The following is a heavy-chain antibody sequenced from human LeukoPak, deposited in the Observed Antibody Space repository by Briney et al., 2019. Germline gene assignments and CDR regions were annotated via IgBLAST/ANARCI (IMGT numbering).Heavy chain of an antibody. D-gene: IGHD6-13*01. CDR1: GGSISSGSYY. V-gene: IGHV4-61*02. J-gene: IGHJ5*02. CDR3: ARAYSGSWYGANWFDP. Sequence: SETLSLTCTVSGGSISSGSYYWSWIRQPAGKGLEWIGRIYTSGSTNYNPSLKSRVTISVDTSKNQFSLKLSSVTAADTAVYYCARAYSGSWYGANWFDPWGQGTLVTVSS. CDR2: IYTSGST.